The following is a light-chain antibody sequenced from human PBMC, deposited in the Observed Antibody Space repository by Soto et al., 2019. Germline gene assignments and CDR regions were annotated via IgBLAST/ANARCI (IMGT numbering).Light chain of an antibody. CDR3: QQFGSSPLT. Sequence: EILWTQSPGTLSLSPGERATLSCRASQSVRSSYLAWYQQKPGQAPRLLIYGASSRATGVPDRFSGSGSGTDFTLTINRLEPEDFAVYYCQQFGSSPLTFGGGTKVDIK. CDR2: GAS. J-gene: IGKJ4*01. V-gene: IGKV3-20*01. CDR1: QSVRSSY.